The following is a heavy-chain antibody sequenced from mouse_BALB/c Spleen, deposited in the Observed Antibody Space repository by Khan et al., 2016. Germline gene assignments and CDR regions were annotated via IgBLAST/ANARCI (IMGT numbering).Heavy chain of an antibody. CDR1: GYSITSDYA. CDR2: ISYSGST. D-gene: IGHD2-13*01. V-gene: IGHV3-2*02. Sequence: EVELVESGPGLVKPSQSLSLTYTVTGYSITSDYAWNWIRQFPGNRLEWMGYISYSGSTSYNPSLKSRISITRDTSKNQFFLQLNSVTSEDTATYYCARSDYSDKDAMDYWGQGTSVTVSS. J-gene: IGHJ4*01. CDR3: ARSDYSDKDAMDY.